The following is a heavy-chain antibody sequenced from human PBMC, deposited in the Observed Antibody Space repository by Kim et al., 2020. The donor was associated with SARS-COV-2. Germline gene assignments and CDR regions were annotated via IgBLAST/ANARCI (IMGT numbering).Heavy chain of an antibody. Sequence: GGSLRLSCAASGFTFSNYGMHWVRQAPGKGLEWVAVISYDGSNKYYADSVKGRFTISRDNSKNTLYLQMNSLRAEDTAVYYCATGPSSGNGHYWGQGTL. CDR1: GFTFSNYG. CDR2: ISYDGSNK. J-gene: IGHJ4*02. D-gene: IGHD3-22*01. CDR3: ATGPSSGNGHY. V-gene: IGHV3-30*03.